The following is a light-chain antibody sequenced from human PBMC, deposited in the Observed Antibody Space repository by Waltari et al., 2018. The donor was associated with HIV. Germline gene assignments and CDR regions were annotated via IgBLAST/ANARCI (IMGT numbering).Light chain of an antibody. CDR2: KDS. CDR3: QSADSSGTYVL. J-gene: IGLJ2*01. Sequence: SYELTQPPSVSVSPGQTARITCSGDALPNQYAYWYQRKPGQAPVLLIYKDSERPSGIPERFSGSSSGTTVTLTISGVQAEDEADYYCQSADSSGTYVLFGGGTKLTVL. CDR1: ALPNQY. V-gene: IGLV3-25*03.